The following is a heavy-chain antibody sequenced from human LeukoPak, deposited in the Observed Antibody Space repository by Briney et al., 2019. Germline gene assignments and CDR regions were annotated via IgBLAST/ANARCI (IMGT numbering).Heavy chain of an antibody. V-gene: IGHV1-69*04. D-gene: IGHD5-18*01. CDR2: IIPILGIA. Sequence: ASVKVSCKASGGTFSSYAISWVRQAPGQGLEWMGRIIPILGIANYAQKFQGRVTITADKSTSTAYMELSSLRSEDTAVYYCARHSREGGIYSYGLYYYYGMDVWGQGTTVTVSS. J-gene: IGHJ6*02. CDR1: GGTFSSYA. CDR3: ARHSREGGIYSYGLYYYYGMDV.